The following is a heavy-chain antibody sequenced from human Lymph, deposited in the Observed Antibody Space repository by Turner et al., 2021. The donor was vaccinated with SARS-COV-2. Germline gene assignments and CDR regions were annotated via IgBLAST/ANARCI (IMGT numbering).Heavy chain of an antibody. CDR3: ARGFDY. CDR2: IYYSGST. V-gene: IGHV4-59*08. Sequence: QVQLQGSGPGLVTPSETLSLTCTVSGGSISSYYWSWIRQPPGKGLEWIGYIYYSGSTNYNPSLKSRVTISVDTSKNQFSLRLSSVTAADTAVYYCARGFDYWGQGTLVTVSS. CDR1: GGSISSYY. J-gene: IGHJ4*02.